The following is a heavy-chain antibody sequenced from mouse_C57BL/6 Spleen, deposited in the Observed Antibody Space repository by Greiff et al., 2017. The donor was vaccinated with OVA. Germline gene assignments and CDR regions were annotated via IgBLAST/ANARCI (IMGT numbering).Heavy chain of an antibody. Sequence: EVMLVESGGGLVKPGGSLKLSCAASGFTFSDYGMHWVRQAPEKGLEWVAYISSGSSTIYYADTVKGRFTISRDNAKNTLFLQMTSLRSEDTAMYYCARKAETAHYYAMDYWGQGTSVTVSS. CDR3: ARKAETAHYYAMDY. J-gene: IGHJ4*01. CDR1: GFTFSDYG. V-gene: IGHV5-17*01. CDR2: ISSGSSTI. D-gene: IGHD3-2*01.